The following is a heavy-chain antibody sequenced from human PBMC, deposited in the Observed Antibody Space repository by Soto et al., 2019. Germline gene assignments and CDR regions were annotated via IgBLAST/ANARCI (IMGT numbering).Heavy chain of an antibody. D-gene: IGHD3-22*01. J-gene: IGHJ5*01. Sequence: SSGPLSLTCFISGASFSNEYWAWIRQSPGKGLEWIGYIFHTGITDYNPSVKSRVTISIDKTRNLFSLNLASVTAADTAVYYCARDRYFYDSRGYYRTLDSWGQGTLVTVSS. V-gene: IGHV4-59*01. CDR2: IFHTGIT. CDR3: ARDRYFYDSRGYYRTLDS. CDR1: GASFSNEY.